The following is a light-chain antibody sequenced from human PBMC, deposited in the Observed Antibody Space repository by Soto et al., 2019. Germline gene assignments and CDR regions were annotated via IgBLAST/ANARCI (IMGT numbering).Light chain of an antibody. Sequence: QSVLTQPPSVSGAPGQRVTISCTGSSSNIGAGYDVHWYQQLPGTAPKLLIYGNSNRPSGVPDRFSGSKSGTSASLAITGLQAEDEADYYCQSYDSSLSAVFGTGTK. CDR1: SSNIGAGYD. CDR2: GNS. V-gene: IGLV1-40*01. J-gene: IGLJ1*01. CDR3: QSYDSSLSAV.